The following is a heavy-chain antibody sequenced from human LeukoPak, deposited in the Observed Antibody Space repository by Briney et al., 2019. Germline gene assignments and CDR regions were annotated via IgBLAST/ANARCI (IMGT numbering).Heavy chain of an antibody. CDR2: IYPGDSAP. V-gene: IGHV5-51*01. Sequence: GESLKTSFEASGYSFAHYWIAWVPPMPRKGLEWMGIIYPGDSAPRYSPSFQGQVTISADKTISTAYLQWSSLKASDSAMYYCARLNTWADYWGQGTLVTVSS. J-gene: IGHJ4*02. D-gene: IGHD2-2*02. CDR3: ARLNTWADY. CDR1: GYSFAHYW.